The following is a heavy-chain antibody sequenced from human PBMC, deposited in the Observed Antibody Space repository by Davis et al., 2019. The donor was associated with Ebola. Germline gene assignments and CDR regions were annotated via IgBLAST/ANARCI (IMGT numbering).Heavy chain of an antibody. J-gene: IGHJ3*02. CDR1: GYTFTSYW. D-gene: IGHD2-8*01. Sequence: GESLKISCEGSGYTFTSYWISWVRQMPGRGLEWMGRIDPSDSYTNYSPSFQGHVTISADKSISTAYLQWSSLKASDTALYYCARPSTSGQGNAFNIWGQGTMVRVSS. V-gene: IGHV5-10-1*01. CDR2: IDPSDSYT. CDR3: ARPSTSGQGNAFNI.